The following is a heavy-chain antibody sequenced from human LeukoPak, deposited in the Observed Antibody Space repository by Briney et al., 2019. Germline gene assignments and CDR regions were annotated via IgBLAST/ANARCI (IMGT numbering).Heavy chain of an antibody. J-gene: IGHJ5*02. CDR1: GYTFTSNY. CDR2: INPNSGGT. Sequence: GASVTVSCKAFGYTFTSNYMHWVRQAPGQGLEWMGWINPNSGGTNYAQKFQGRVTITRDTAISTAYMELSRLRSDDTAVYYCARVTMVRGDSWFDPWGQGTLVTVSS. V-gene: IGHV1-2*02. CDR3: ARVTMVRGDSWFDP. D-gene: IGHD3-10*01.